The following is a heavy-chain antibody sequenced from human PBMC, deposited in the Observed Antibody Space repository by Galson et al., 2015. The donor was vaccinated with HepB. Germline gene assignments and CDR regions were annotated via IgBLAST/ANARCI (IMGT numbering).Heavy chain of an antibody. CDR3: AGLED. Sequence: SLRLSCAASRFTFSSYAMHWVRQAPGKWLEWVAVISYDGSNKYYADSVKGRFTISRDNSKNTLYLQMNSLRAEDTAVYYCAGLEDWGQGTLVTVSS. J-gene: IGHJ4*02. V-gene: IGHV3-30-3*01. D-gene: IGHD5-24*01. CDR2: ISYDGSNK. CDR1: RFTFSSYA.